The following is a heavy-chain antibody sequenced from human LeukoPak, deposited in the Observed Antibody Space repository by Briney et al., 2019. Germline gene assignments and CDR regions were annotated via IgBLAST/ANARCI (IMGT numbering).Heavy chain of an antibody. CDR1: GFTFSDYE. Sequence: PGGSLRLSCAASGFTFSDYEFNWVRQAPGKGLEWVSYIDSRGSGIYYADSVKVRFTMSRDNAKNLVYLQMNSLSVEATAIYFCARETASSGGDCYDYWGQGTLVTVSS. CDR2: IDSRGSGI. CDR3: ARETASSGGDCYDY. D-gene: IGHD2-21*02. J-gene: IGHJ4*02. V-gene: IGHV3-48*03.